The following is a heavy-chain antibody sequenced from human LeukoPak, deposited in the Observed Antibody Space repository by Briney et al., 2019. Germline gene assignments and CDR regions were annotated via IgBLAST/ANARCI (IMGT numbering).Heavy chain of an antibody. J-gene: IGHJ3*01. CDR3: AREGRTGTADAFDV. V-gene: IGHV3-13*01. Sequence: GGSLRLSCAASGFTFNNYEMHWVRQTAGKGLEWVSAVGIAGDTFYAGSVKGRFSISRDNAESSLFLQMNSLRAGDTAVYCAREGRTGTADAFDVWGQGTMVTVSS. CDR1: GFTFNNYE. CDR2: VGIAGDT. D-gene: IGHD1-14*01.